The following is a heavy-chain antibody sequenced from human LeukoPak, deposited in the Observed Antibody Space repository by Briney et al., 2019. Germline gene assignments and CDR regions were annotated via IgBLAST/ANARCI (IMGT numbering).Heavy chain of an antibody. J-gene: IGHJ4*02. D-gene: IGHD3-22*01. Sequence: SETLSLTCTVSGVSISSHYWSWLRQPPGKALEWIGYFYYSGSTNYNPSLRSRVTVSVDTSENQFSLKLSSVTAAATAVYYCARGRYYDSSGYYRFDYFDYWGQGTLVTVSS. CDR1: GVSISSHY. CDR3: ARGRYYDSSGYYRFDYFDY. CDR2: FYYSGST. V-gene: IGHV4-59*11.